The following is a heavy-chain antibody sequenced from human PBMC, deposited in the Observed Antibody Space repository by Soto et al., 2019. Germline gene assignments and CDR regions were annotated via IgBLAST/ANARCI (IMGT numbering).Heavy chain of an antibody. CDR3: ARDLYYDSSGYYPFDY. D-gene: IGHD3-22*01. V-gene: IGHV4-38-2*02. CDR2: IYHSGST. J-gene: IGHJ4*02. Sequence: SETLSLTCSFSGNSISVGYYWVLIRQPPGKGLEWIGSIYHSGSTYYNPSLKSRVTISVDTSKNQFSLKLSSVTAADTAVYYCARDLYYDSSGYYPFDYWGQGTLVTVSS. CDR1: GNSISVGYY.